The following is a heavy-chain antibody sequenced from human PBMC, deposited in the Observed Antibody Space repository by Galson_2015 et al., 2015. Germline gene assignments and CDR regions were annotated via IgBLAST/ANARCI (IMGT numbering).Heavy chain of an antibody. CDR3: AREVGHCSGGSCYSDAFDL. CDR1: GYTFTRYY. J-gene: IGHJ3*01. CDR2: INTSAGST. Sequence: SVKVSCKASGYTFTRYYIHWVRQAPGQGLEWMGIINTSAGSTTYAQKFQGRVTMTRDTSTNTVYMELGSLKSEDTAVYYCAREVGHCSGGSCYSDAFDLWGQGTMVTVSS. V-gene: IGHV1-46*01. D-gene: IGHD2-15*01.